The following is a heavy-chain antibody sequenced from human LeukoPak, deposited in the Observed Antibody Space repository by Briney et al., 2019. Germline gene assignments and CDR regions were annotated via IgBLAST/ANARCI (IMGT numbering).Heavy chain of an antibody. Sequence: SGGSLRLSCAASGFTFSSYAMSWVRQAPGKGLEWVSAISGSGGSTYYADSVKGRFTISRDNSKNTLYLQMNSLRAEDTAVYYCAKVGLTMIVVVSNFDYWGQGTLVTVSS. V-gene: IGHV3-23*01. D-gene: IGHD3-22*01. CDR2: ISGSGGST. CDR1: GFTFSSYA. J-gene: IGHJ4*02. CDR3: AKVGLTMIVVVSNFDY.